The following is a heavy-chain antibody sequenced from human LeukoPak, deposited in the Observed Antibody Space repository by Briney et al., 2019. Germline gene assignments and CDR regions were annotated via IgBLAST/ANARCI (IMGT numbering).Heavy chain of an antibody. Sequence: SETLSLTCTVSGYSIISGYYWGWIRQPPGKGLEWIGSIYHSGSTYYNPSLKSRVTISVDTSKNQFSLKLSSVTAADTAVYYCARDHRVWELPYFAIDYWGQGTLVTVSS. J-gene: IGHJ4*02. CDR3: ARDHRVWELPYFAIDY. V-gene: IGHV4-38-2*02. D-gene: IGHD1-26*01. CDR2: IYHSGST. CDR1: GYSIISGYY.